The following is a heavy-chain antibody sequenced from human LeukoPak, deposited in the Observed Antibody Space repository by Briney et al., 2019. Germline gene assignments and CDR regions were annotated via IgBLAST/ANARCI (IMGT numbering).Heavy chain of an antibody. J-gene: IGHJ5*02. Sequence: ASVKVSCKASGGTFSSYAISWVRQAPGQGREWMGGIIPIFGTANYAQKFQGSVTITADESTSTAYMELSSLRSEDTAVYYCARGYCSSTSCYQENWFDPWGQGTLVTVSS. CDR3: ARGYCSSTSCYQENWFDP. CDR1: GGTFSSYA. D-gene: IGHD2-2*01. CDR2: IIPIFGTA. V-gene: IGHV1-69*13.